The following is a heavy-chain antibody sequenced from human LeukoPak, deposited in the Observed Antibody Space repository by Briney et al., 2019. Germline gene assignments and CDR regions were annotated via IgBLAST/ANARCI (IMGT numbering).Heavy chain of an antibody. CDR1: GFTFTSYS. Sequence: PGGALRLSCAASGFTFTSYSMNWVRQAPGKGPEWVSYISISSSTTYYGDSVKGRFPISRDNAKHSVYLQMNSLRDEDTAVYYCARELGYCSGTTCSVHYYGMDVWGQGTTVTVSS. CDR2: ISISSSTT. CDR3: ARELGYCSGTTCSVHYYGMDV. J-gene: IGHJ6*02. D-gene: IGHD2-15*01. V-gene: IGHV3-48*02.